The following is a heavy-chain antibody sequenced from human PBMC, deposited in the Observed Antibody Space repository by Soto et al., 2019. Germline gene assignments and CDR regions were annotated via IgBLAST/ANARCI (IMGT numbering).Heavy chain of an antibody. CDR1: GFTFSSYA. V-gene: IGHV3-30-3*01. J-gene: IGHJ4*02. CDR3: ARVDGYTYPNDY. CDR2: ISYDGSNK. Sequence: GGSLRLSCAASGFTFSSYAMHWVRQAPGKGLEWVAVISYDGSNKYYSDSVKGRFTISRDNAKNSLYLQMNSLRAEDTAVYYCARVDGYTYPNDYWGQGTLVTVSS. D-gene: IGHD5-12*01.